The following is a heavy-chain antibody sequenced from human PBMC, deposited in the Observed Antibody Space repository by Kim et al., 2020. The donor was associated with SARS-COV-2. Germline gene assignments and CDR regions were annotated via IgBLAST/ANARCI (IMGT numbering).Heavy chain of an antibody. CDR3: ARGVLSGANWFDP. J-gene: IGHJ5*02. CDR1: GGSISNSY. CDR2: IYSTGST. Sequence: SETLSLTCTVSGGSISNSYWGWIRQPAGKRLEWIGRIYSTGSTNYNPSLKSRVTMSVDTSKNQLSLKLSSVTAADTAMYYCARGVLSGANWFDPWGQGTLVTVSS. D-gene: IGHD2-15*01. V-gene: IGHV4-4*07.